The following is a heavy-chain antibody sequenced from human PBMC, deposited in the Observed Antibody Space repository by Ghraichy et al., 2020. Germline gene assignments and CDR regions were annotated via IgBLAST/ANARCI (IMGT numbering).Heavy chain of an antibody. D-gene: IGHD1-26*01. CDR3: AREGAREGYFDY. CDR1: GFTVSSNY. V-gene: IGHV3-53*01. CDR2: IYSGGDT. J-gene: IGHJ4*02. Sequence: GGSLRLSCAASGFTVSSNYMSWVRQAPGKGLEWVSVIYSGGDTYYADSVKGRFTISRDNSKNTLYLQMNSLRVEDTAVYYCAREGAREGYFDYWGQGTLVTVSS.